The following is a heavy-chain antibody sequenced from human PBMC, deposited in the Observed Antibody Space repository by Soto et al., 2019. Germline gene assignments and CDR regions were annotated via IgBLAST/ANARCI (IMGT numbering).Heavy chain of an antibody. Sequence: SETLSLTCTVSGGSINNYYWTWIRQPPGMGLEWIGYVYYTGTTSYNPSLKSRVTLSIDGSKNQISLKLSSVTAGDTAFYYCARLGGYYHSLDTWGQGTLVTVS. J-gene: IGHJ5*02. D-gene: IGHD3-22*01. CDR2: VYYTGTT. CDR3: ARLGGYYHSLDT. V-gene: IGHV4-59*08. CDR1: GGSINNYY.